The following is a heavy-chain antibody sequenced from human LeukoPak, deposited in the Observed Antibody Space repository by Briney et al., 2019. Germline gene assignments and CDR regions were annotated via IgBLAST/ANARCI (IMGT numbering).Heavy chain of an antibody. CDR3: ARDLPTITIDNYYGMDV. CDR2: ISYDGSNK. V-gene: IGHV3-30*04. CDR1: GFTFSSYA. D-gene: IGHD3-10*01. Sequence: PGRSLRLSCAASGFTFSSYAMHWVRQAPGKGLEWVAVISYDGSNKYYADSVKGRFTISRDNSKNTLYLQMNGLRAEDTAVYYCARDLPTITIDNYYGMDVWGQGTTVTVSS. J-gene: IGHJ6*02.